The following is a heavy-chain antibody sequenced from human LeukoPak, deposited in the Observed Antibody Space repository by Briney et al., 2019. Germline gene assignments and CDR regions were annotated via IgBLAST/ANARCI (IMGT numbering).Heavy chain of an antibody. CDR2: IHFRGST. Sequence: SQTLSLTCTVSADSISSSGHYWTWIRQHPGKGPETIGFIHFRGSTNHNPSLKSRVAISVDASKNQFSLRLSSVTSADTAVYYCARGGNRFGGFYFDYWGQGILVTVSS. D-gene: IGHD3-10*01. CDR3: ARGGNRFGGFYFDY. V-gene: IGHV4-31*03. CDR1: ADSISSSGHY. J-gene: IGHJ4*02.